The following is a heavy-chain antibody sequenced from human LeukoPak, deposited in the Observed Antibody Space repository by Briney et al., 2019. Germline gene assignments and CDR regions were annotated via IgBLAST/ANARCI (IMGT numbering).Heavy chain of an antibody. D-gene: IGHD2-15*01. Sequence: EGSLRLSCAASGFSVSSNYITWVRQAPGKGLEWVSVIYSDGSTKYADSVKARFTISRDNSKNTVYLQMNRLRVEDTALYYCARATPDNWGQGTLVTVSS. CDR2: IYSDGST. CDR3: ARATPDN. J-gene: IGHJ4*02. CDR1: GFSVSSNY. V-gene: IGHV3-53*01.